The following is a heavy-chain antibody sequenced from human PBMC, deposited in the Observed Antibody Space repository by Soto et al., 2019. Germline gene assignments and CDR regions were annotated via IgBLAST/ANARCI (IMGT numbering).Heavy chain of an antibody. CDR3: AREEQWLVQFYYGMDV. Sequence: GGSLRLSCAASGFTFSSYGMHWVRQAPGKGLEWVAVIWYDGSNKYYADSVKGRFTISRDNSKNTLYLQMNSLRAEDTAVYYCAREEQWLVQFYYGMDVWGQGTTVTVSS. J-gene: IGHJ6*02. V-gene: IGHV3-33*01. CDR2: IWYDGSNK. D-gene: IGHD6-19*01. CDR1: GFTFSSYG.